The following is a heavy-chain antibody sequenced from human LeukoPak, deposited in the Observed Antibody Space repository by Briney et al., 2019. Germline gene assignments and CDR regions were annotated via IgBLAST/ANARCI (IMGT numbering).Heavy chain of an antibody. D-gene: IGHD3-3*01. Sequence: SETLSLTCAVYGGSFSGYYWSWIRQPPGKGLEWIGEINHSGSTNYNPSLKSRVTISVDTSKNQFSLKLSSVTAADTAVYYCAARVYDFWSGYYRRNPIAYWGQGTLVTVSS. CDR2: INHSGST. J-gene: IGHJ4*02. CDR3: AARVYDFWSGYYRRNPIAY. V-gene: IGHV4-34*01. CDR1: GGSFSGYY.